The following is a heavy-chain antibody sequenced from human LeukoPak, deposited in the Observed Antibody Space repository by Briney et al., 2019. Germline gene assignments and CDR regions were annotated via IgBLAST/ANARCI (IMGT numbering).Heavy chain of an antibody. CDR2: IKQDGSEK. D-gene: IGHD3-10*01. Sequence: GGSLRLSCAASGFTFSSYWMSWVRQAPGKGLEWVANIKQDGSEKYYVDSVKGRFTISRDNAKNSLYLQMNSLRAEDTAVYYCARDLKSPGSGAHYYYMDVWGKGTTVTISS. J-gene: IGHJ6*03. CDR3: ARDLKSPGSGAHYYYMDV. V-gene: IGHV3-7*03. CDR1: GFTFSSYW.